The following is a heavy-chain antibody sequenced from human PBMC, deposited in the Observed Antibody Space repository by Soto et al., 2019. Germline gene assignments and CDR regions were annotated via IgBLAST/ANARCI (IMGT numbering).Heavy chain of an antibody. J-gene: IGHJ4*02. V-gene: IGHV3-11*01. CDR1: GFTFSDYY. Sequence: TGGSLRLSCAASGFTFSDYYMSWIRQAPGKGLEWVSYISTSGSTINYADSVKGRFTISRDNAKNSLYLQMNSLRAEDTAVFYCAKERCSGWSFDYWGQGTLVTVSS. CDR2: ISTSGSTI. CDR3: AKERCSGWSFDY. D-gene: IGHD6-19*01.